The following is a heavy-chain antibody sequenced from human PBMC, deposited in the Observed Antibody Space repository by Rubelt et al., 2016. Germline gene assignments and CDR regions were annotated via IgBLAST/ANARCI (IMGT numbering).Heavy chain of an antibody. Sequence: EVQLVESGGGLVKPGGSLRLSCVASGFTFKNAWMTWVRQAPGKGLEWISSLNGDGSATNYADSVKGRFTISRDNSQNTLYLQMNSLRAEDTAIYYCVKGSSGCQMNWFDTWGQGTLVTVSS. D-gene: IGHD2-2*01. CDR2: LNGDGSAT. CDR3: VKGSSGCQMNWFDT. V-gene: IGHV3-23*04. CDR1: GFTFKNAW. J-gene: IGHJ5*02.